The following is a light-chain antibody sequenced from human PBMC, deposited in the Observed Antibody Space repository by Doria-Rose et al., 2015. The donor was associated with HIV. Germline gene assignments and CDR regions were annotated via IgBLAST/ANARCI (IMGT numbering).Light chain of an antibody. J-gene: IGKJ1*01. CDR1: QSFSSTY. V-gene: IGKV3-20*01. Sequence: EIVMTQSPGTLSLSPGERATLSCRASQSFSSTYLAWYQQKPGQAPSLLIYDGSTRATGIPDRFSASGFGTDFTLTINRLEPEDFALYYCHQYGTSWTFGQGIKVEI. CDR2: DGS. CDR3: HQYGTSWT.